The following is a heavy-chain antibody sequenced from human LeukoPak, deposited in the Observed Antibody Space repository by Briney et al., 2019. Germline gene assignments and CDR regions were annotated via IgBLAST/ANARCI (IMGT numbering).Heavy chain of an antibody. J-gene: IGHJ4*02. Sequence: SQTLSLTCAISGDSVPSNSGVWNWIRQSPSRGLEWLGRTYYRSKWHNDYEESVKSRIGINPDTSKNQYSLQLNSVTPEDTAVYYCARGGVATGFDYWGQGTLVTVSS. CDR3: ARGGVATGFDY. CDR2: TYYRSKWHN. CDR1: GDSVPSNSGV. V-gene: IGHV6-1*01.